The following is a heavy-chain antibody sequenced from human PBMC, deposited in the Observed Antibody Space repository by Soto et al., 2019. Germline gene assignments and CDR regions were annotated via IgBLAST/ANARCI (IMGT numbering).Heavy chain of an antibody. J-gene: IGHJ6*02. CDR3: ARGHTQDIYYYYGMDV. Sequence: ASVKVSCKASGHTFTSYYMHWVRQAPGQGLEWMGIINPSDGSTSYAQKFQGRVTMTRDTSTSTVYMELSSLRSEDTAVYYCARGHTQDIYYYYGMDVWGQGTKVTVPS. CDR1: GHTFTSYY. CDR2: INPSDGST. D-gene: IGHD2-15*01. V-gene: IGHV1-46*01.